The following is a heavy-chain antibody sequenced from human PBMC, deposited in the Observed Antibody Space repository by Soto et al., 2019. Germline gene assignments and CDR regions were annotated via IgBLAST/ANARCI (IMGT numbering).Heavy chain of an antibody. V-gene: IGHV3-21*01. CDR3: ARETNYDFWSDDPDYYYYMDV. J-gene: IGHJ6*03. CDR2: ISSSSSYI. Sequence: GGSLRLSCAASGFTFSSYSMNWVRQAPGKGLEWVSSISSSSSYIYYADSVKGRFTISRDNAKNSLYLQMNSLRAEDTAVYYCARETNYDFWSDDPDYYYYMDVWGKGTTVTVSS. CDR1: GFTFSSYS. D-gene: IGHD3-3*01.